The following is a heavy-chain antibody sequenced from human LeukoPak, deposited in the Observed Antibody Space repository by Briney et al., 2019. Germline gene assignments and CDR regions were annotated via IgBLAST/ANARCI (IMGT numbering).Heavy chain of an antibody. V-gene: IGHV3-23*01. D-gene: IGHD3-10*01. J-gene: IGHJ6*03. CDR1: GFIFSNYA. CDR3: ARVIRDYYYMDV. Sequence: GGSLRLSCAASGFIFSNYAMSWVRQAPGKGLEGVSAILSGGDTASYADSVKGRFTISRDNSKNTLYLQMNSLRAEDTAVYYCARVIRDYYYMDVWGKGTTVTVSS. CDR2: ILSGGDTA.